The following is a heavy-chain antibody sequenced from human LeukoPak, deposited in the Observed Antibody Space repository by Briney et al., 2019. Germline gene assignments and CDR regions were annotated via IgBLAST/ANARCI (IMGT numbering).Heavy chain of an antibody. D-gene: IGHD3-22*01. V-gene: IGHV1-2*02. J-gene: IGHJ4*02. CDR1: GYTFTGYY. Sequence: ASVKVSCKASGYTFTGYYMHWVRQAPGQGLEWMGWINPNSGGTNYAQKFQSSVTMTRDTSISTAYMELSRLRSDDTAVYYCERNHDSSVLNYWGQGTLVTVSS. CDR2: INPNSGGT. CDR3: ERNHDSSVLNY.